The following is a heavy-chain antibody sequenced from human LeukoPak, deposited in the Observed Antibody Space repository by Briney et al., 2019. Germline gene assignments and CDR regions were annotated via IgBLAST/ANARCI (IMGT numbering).Heavy chain of an antibody. V-gene: IGHV4-34*01. D-gene: IGHD4-17*01. J-gene: IGHJ4*02. CDR2: INHSGST. CDR1: GGSFSGYY. CDR3: ARSSDYGDYGY. Sequence: SETLSLTCAVYGGSFSGYYCSWIRQPPGKGLEWIGEINHSGSTNYNPSLKSRVTISVDTSKNQFSLKLSSVTAADTAVYYCARSSDYGDYGYWGQGTLVTVSS.